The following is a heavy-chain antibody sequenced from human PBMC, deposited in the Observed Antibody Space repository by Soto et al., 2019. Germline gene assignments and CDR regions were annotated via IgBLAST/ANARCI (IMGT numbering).Heavy chain of an antibody. CDR1: GGSVSSGSYY. Sequence: PSETLSLTCTVSGGSVSSGSYYWSWIRQPPGKGLEWIGYIYYSGSTNYNPSLKSRVTISVDTSKNQFSLKLSSVTAADTAVYYCARDLGGSTYYCDSSGYYPTGYWGQGTLVTVSS. D-gene: IGHD3-22*01. CDR3: ARDLGGSTYYCDSSGYYPTGY. V-gene: IGHV4-61*01. CDR2: IYYSGST. J-gene: IGHJ4*02.